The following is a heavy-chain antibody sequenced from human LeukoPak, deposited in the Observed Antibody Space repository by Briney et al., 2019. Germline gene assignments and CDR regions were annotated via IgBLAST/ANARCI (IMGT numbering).Heavy chain of an antibody. CDR3: ASKEYYYYGMDV. J-gene: IGHJ6*01. Sequence: SETLSLTCAVSGGSSSSSNWWNWVRQPPGKGLEWIGEIDHSGRTNYNPSLKSRVTISVDKSKNQISLKLSSVTAAYTAVYYCASKEYYYYGMDVWGQGTTVTVSS. CDR1: GGSSSSSNW. V-gene: IGHV4-4*02. CDR2: IDHSGRT.